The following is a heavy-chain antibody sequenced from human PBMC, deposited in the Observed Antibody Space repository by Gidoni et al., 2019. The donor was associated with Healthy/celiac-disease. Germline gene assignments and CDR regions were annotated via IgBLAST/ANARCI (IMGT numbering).Heavy chain of an antibody. V-gene: IGHV4-34*01. D-gene: IGHD6-13*01. CDR3: ARDGSSSWLHYYGMDV. Sequence: QVQLQQWGAGLLKPSETLSLTCAVYGGSFSGYYWSWIRQPPGKGLEWIGEINHRGSTNYNPPLKRRVTISVDTSKNQFSLKLSSVTAADTAVYYCARDGSSSWLHYYGMDVWGQGTTVTVSS. J-gene: IGHJ6*02. CDR2: INHRGST. CDR1: GGSFSGYY.